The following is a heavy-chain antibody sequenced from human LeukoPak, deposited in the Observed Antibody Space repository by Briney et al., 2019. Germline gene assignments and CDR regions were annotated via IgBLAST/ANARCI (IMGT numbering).Heavy chain of an antibody. CDR3: ARSRHSYDSSGFPHY. V-gene: IGHV3-20*04. D-gene: IGHD3-22*01. CDR2: INWNGGSR. J-gene: IGHJ4*02. CDR1: GFNFDDYV. Sequence: GGSLRLSCAASGFNFDDYVMSWVRQAPGKGLEWGSGINWNGGSRGYADSVKGRFTISRDNAKNSLYLQMNSLRAEDTALYYCARSRHSYDSSGFPHYWGQGTLVTVSS.